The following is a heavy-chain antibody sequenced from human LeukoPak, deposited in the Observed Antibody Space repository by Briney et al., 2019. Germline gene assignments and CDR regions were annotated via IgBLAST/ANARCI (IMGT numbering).Heavy chain of an antibody. J-gene: IGHJ3*01. CDR2: IGGSGSNI. CDR3: GRDPNGDYVGAFEF. D-gene: IGHD4-17*01. V-gene: IGHV3-23*01. CDR1: DFTFPNYA. Sequence: GGSLRLSCVASDFTFPNYAMTWVRLAPGKGLEWVSSIGGSGSNINYADSVRGRFTVSRDNSKNTLYLQMNSLRAEDTAVYYCGRDPNGDYVGAFEFWGQGTLVSVSS.